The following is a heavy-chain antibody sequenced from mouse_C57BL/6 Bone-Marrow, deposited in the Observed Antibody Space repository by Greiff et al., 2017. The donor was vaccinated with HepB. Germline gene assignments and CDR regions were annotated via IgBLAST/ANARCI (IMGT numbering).Heavy chain of an antibody. V-gene: IGHV1-76*01. J-gene: IGHJ4*01. CDR3: ARDGNYAMDY. Sequence: VQLQQSGAELVRPGASVKLSCKASGYTFTDYYINWVKQRPGQGLEWIARIYPGSGNTYYNEKFKGKATLTAEKSSSTAYMQLSSLTSEDSAVYFCARDGNYAMDYWGQGTSVTVSS. CDR1: GYTFTDYY. CDR2: IYPGSGNT.